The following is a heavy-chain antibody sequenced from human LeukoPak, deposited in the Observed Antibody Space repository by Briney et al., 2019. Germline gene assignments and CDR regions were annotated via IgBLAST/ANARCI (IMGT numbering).Heavy chain of an antibody. V-gene: IGHV4-30-4*08. Sequence: SQTLSLTCTVSGGSISSGDYYWSWIRQPPGKGLEWIGYIYYSGSTYYNPSLKSRVTISKDTSKKQFFLKLKSVTAADTAVYYCARTTTSFDDWGQGTLVIVPS. CDR2: IYYSGST. D-gene: IGHD2-2*01. CDR1: GGSISSGDYY. CDR3: ARTTTSFDD. J-gene: IGHJ4*02.